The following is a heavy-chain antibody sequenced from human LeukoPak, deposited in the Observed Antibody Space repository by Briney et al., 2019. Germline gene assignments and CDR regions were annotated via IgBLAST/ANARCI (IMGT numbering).Heavy chain of an antibody. V-gene: IGHV3-74*01. CDR3: ARRGAASDAFDI. CDR2: IKGDGSST. D-gene: IGHD3-16*01. J-gene: IGHJ3*02. Sequence: GGSLRLSCAASGFTFSSYWMHWVRQAPGKGLVWVSRIKGDGSSTAYADSVKGRFTISRDNAKNSLFLQMNSLRAEDTAVYYCARRGAASDAFDIWGQGTVVTASS. CDR1: GFTFSSYW.